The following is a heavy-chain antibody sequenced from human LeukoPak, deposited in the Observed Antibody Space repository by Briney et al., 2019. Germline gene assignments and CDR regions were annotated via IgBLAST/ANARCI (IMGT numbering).Heavy chain of an antibody. J-gene: IGHJ4*02. Sequence: GGSLTLSCAVSRFPLSDYWMRWVRQPPGKGLAWVAAINKDGSEKQYVDSVKGRFTISRDNARNSVYLQMTSLGAEDTAVYYCATYTQYFGAPGGADYWGLGTLVTVSS. V-gene: IGHV3-7*01. D-gene: IGHD2-8*02. CDR2: INKDGSEK. CDR3: ATYTQYFGAPGGADY. CDR1: RFPLSDYW.